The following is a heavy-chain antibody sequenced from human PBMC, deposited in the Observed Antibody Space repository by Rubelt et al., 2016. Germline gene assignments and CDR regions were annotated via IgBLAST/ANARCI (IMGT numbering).Heavy chain of an antibody. Sequence: QVQLVQSGAEVKKPGASVKVSCKASGYTFTSYYMHWVRQAPGQGLEWMGIINPSGGSTSYAPKFQGRVTITADKSTSTAYMELSSLGSEDTAVYYCARVGTAMVTTWGQGTLVTVSS. D-gene: IGHD5-18*01. CDR1: GYTFTSYY. CDR2: INPSGGST. CDR3: ARVGTAMVTT. J-gene: IGHJ5*02. V-gene: IGHV1-46*01.